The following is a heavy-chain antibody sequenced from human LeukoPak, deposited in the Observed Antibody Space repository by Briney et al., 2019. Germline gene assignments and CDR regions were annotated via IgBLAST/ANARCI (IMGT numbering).Heavy chain of an antibody. V-gene: IGHV3-33*01. CDR2: IWYDGSNK. CDR3: ARDPGYYGSGSYYGY. J-gene: IGHJ4*02. CDR1: GFTFSSYG. D-gene: IGHD3-10*01. Sequence: GGSLRLSCAASGFTFSSYGMHWVRQAPGKGLEWVAVIWYDGSNKYYADSVKGRFTISRDNSKNTLYLQMNSLRAEDTAVYYCARDPGYYGSGSYYGYWGQGTLVTVSS.